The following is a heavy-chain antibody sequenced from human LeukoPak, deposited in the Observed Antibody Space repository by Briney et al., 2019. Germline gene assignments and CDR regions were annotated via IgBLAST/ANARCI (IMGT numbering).Heavy chain of an antibody. J-gene: IGHJ4*02. CDR3: ARVSALVGATVY. V-gene: IGHV1-18*01. CDR2: ISAYNGNT. Sequence: AAVKVSCKASGYTFTHYGISWVRQAPGQGLEWMGWISAYNGNTNYAQKLQGRVTKTTDTSTSTAYMELRSLRSDDTAVYFCARVSALVGATVYWGQGTLVTVSS. CDR1: GYTFTHYG. D-gene: IGHD1-26*01.